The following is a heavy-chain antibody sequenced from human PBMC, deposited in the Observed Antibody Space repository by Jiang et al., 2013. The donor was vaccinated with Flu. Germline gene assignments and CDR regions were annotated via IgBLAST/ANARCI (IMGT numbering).Heavy chain of an antibody. J-gene: IGHJ3*02. CDR1: GYTFSDYW. CDR3: ARPLHKYSGTPDAFDI. V-gene: IGHV5-51*01. D-gene: IGHD1-26*01. Sequence: LKISCKGSGYTFSDYWIGWVRQMPGKGLEWMGIIYPADSKTKYRPSFQGQVTMSVDKSMSIAYLQWSSLRASDTAMYFCARPLHKYSGTPDAFDIWGQGTMVIVSS. CDR2: IYPADSKT.